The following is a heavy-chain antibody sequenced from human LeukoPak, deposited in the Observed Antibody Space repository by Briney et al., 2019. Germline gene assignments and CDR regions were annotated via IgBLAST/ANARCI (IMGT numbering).Heavy chain of an antibody. V-gene: IGHV3-30*04. Sequence: GGSLRLSCAASGFTFSSYAMSWVRQAPGKGLEWVAVISYDGSNKYYADSVKGRFTISRDNSKNTLYLQMNSLRAEDTAVYYCARGLYPDYWGQGTLVTVSS. CDR2: ISYDGSNK. J-gene: IGHJ4*02. CDR3: ARGLYPDY. D-gene: IGHD2-2*02. CDR1: GFTFSSYA.